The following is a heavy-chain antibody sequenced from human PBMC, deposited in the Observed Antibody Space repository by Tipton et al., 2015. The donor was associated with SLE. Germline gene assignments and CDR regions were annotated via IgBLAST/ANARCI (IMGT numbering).Heavy chain of an antibody. Sequence: TLSLTCTVSGGSISSYYWSWIRQPPGKGLEWIGYIYTSGSTNYNPSLKSRVTISVDTSKNQFSLKLSSVTAADTAVYYCARRRVATDWGQGTLVTVSS. CDR1: GGSISSYY. J-gene: IGHJ4*02. V-gene: IGHV4-4*08. CDR2: IYTSGST. D-gene: IGHD5-12*01. CDR3: ARRRVATD.